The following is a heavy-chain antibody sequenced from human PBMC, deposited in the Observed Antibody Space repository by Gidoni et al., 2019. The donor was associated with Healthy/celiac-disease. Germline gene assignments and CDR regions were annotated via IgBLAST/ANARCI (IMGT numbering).Heavy chain of an antibody. V-gene: IGHV1-2*02. CDR1: GYTFTAYY. D-gene: IGHD3-16*01. Sequence: QVQLVQSGAEVKKPGASVTVSCKASGYTFTAYYMHWVRQAPGQGLEWMGWFNPYSGDTNYAQRFQGRVTMTRDTSISTAYMELSRLRSDDTAVYYCARDSAFDYPDYWGQGTLVTVSS. CDR2: FNPYSGDT. CDR3: ARDSAFDYPDY. J-gene: IGHJ4*02.